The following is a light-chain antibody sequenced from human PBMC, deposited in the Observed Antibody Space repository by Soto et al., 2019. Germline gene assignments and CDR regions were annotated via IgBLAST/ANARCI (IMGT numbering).Light chain of an antibody. V-gene: IGLV2-14*01. J-gene: IGLJ1*01. CDR1: SSDVGGYNY. CDR2: GNI. CDR3: QSYDSSLSALYV. Sequence: QSVLTQPASVSGSPGQSITISCTGTSSDVGGYNYVSWYQQHPGKAPKLLIYGNINRPSGVPDRFSGSKSGTSASLAITGLRAEDEADYYCQSYDSSLSALYVFGTGTKVTVL.